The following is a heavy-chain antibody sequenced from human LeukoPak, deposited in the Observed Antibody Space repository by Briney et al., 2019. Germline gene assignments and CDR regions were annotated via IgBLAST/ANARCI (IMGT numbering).Heavy chain of an antibody. Sequence: SETLSLTCTVSGGSISSYYWSWIRQPPGKGLEWIGYIYYSGSTNYNPSLKSRVTISVDTSKNQFSLKLSSVTAADTAVYYCARGMRVDPPITLDYWGQGTLVTVSS. CDR2: IYYSGST. V-gene: IGHV4-59*01. D-gene: IGHD1-14*01. CDR1: GGSISSYY. J-gene: IGHJ4*02. CDR3: ARGMRVDPPITLDY.